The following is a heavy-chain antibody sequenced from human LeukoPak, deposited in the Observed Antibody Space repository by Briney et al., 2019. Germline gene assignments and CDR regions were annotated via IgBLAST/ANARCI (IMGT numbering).Heavy chain of an antibody. V-gene: IGHV1-2*06. CDR3: ARVGIGSYGLPRANWFDP. Sequence: GASVKVSCKASGYTFTGYYMHWVRQAPGQGLEWMGRINPNSGGTNYAQKFQGRVTMTRDTSISTAYMELSRLRSDDTAVYYCARVGIGSYGLPRANWFDPWGQGTLVTVSS. CDR1: GYTFTGYY. J-gene: IGHJ5*02. CDR2: INPNSGGT. D-gene: IGHD5-18*01.